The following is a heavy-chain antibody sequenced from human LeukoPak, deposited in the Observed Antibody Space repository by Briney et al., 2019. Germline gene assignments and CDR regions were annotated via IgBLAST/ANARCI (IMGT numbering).Heavy chain of an antibody. Sequence: SQTLSLTCTVSGGSISSYYWSWIRQPPGKGLEWIGYIYYSGSTNYKPSLKSRVTISVETSKNQFSLKLSSVTAADTAVYYCARGRYYYYYMDVWGKGTTVTVSS. J-gene: IGHJ6*03. CDR3: ARGRYYYYYMDV. V-gene: IGHV4-59*12. CDR2: IYYSGST. CDR1: GGSISSYY.